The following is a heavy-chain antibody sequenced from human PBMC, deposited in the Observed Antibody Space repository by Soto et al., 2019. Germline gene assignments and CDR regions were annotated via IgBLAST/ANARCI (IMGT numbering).Heavy chain of an antibody. J-gene: IGHJ3*02. D-gene: IGHD2-2*01. Sequence: QVQLQESGPGLVKPSQTLSLTCTVSGGSISSGGYYWSWIRQHPGKGLEWIGYIYYSGSTYYNPSLKSRVTILVDTSKTQFSLKLSSVTAADTDVYYCASVRPTIPLYAFDIWGQGTMVTVSS. CDR2: IYYSGST. CDR1: GGSISSGGYY. CDR3: ASVRPTIPLYAFDI. V-gene: IGHV4-31*03.